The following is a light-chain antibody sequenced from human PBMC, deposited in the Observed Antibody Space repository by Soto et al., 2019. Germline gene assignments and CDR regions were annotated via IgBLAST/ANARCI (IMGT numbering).Light chain of an antibody. CDR3: CSSGGSPTYV. J-gene: IGLJ1*01. CDR1: NSNIGTNA. CDR2: RDD. Sequence: QSVLTQPPSASGTPGQRVTISCSGSNSNIGTNAVYWFQHLPGLAPKVLIYRDDQRPSGVSDRFSGSKSGTSCSLAISGLRSEDEADYYCCSSGGSPTYVFGTGTKLTVL. V-gene: IGLV1-47*01.